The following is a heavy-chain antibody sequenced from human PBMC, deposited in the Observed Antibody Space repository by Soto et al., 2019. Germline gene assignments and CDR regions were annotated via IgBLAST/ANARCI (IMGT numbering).Heavy chain of an antibody. CDR3: ASSDGWQMRNDY. V-gene: IGHV3-23*03. Sequence: EVQLLESGGGLVQPGGSLRLSCAASGFTFSSYAMSWVRQAPGKGLEWVSIIYSGGSTYYPDSVKGRFTISRDNSKNTLLLQMNSLRVEDTAVYFCASSDGWQMRNDYWGQGTLVTVSS. CDR2: IYSGGST. J-gene: IGHJ4*02. CDR1: GFTFSSYA. D-gene: IGHD6-19*01.